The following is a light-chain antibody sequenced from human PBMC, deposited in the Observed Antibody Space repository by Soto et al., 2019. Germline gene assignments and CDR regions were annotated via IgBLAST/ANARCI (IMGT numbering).Light chain of an antibody. CDR2: RAT. CDR3: QQYYDWPRT. J-gene: IGKJ1*01. CDR1: QSVTSN. Sequence: EIVMTQSPATLSVSPGERATLSCRASQSVTSNLAWYQHKTGQAPRLLIYRATARAAGIPARFGGSGSGTEFTLTIRSLQSEAFAIYYCQQYYDWPRTFGPVTNVEIK. V-gene: IGKV3-15*01.